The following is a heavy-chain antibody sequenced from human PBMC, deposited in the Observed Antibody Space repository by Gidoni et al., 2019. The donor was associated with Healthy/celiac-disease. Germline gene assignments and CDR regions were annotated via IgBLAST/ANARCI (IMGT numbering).Heavy chain of an antibody. CDR3: ARARIAAAGYLHDAFDI. CDR2: IYSGGST. Sequence: EVQLVESGGGLIQPGGSLRLSCAASGFTVSSNYMSWVRQAPGKGLEWVSVIYSGGSTYYADSVKGRFTISRDNSKNTLYLQMNSLRAEDTAVYYCARARIAAAGYLHDAFDIWGQGTMVTVSS. CDR1: GFTVSSNY. D-gene: IGHD6-13*01. J-gene: IGHJ3*02. V-gene: IGHV3-53*01.